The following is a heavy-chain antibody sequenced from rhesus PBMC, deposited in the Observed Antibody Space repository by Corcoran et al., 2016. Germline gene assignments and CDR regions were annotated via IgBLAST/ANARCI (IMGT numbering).Heavy chain of an antibody. J-gene: IGHJ4*01. V-gene: IGHV4S10*01. CDR2: IYGISTSP. CDR1: GGSISDSYR. D-gene: IGHD3-22*01. Sequence: QVQLQESGPGVVKPSETLSLTCAVSGGSISDSYRWSWIRQPPGKGLEWVGYIYGISTSPNYNPSLQSRVTISKDPSKNQFSLQLSSVTAADTAVYYCARDLEEFVDYWGQESWSPSPQ. CDR3: ARDLEEFVDY.